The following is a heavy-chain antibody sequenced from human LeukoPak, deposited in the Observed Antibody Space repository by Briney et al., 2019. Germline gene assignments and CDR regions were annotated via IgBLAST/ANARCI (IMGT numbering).Heavy chain of an antibody. Sequence: GGSLRLSCTASGFSFSSYSMNWVRQAPGKGLEWVSHISSLSRIYYADSVRGRCTISRDNAKNSLYLQLNSLRVEDTAVYFCARVDPGFLHTESMDVWGHGTTVTVSS. CDR3: ARVDPGFLHTESMDV. CDR2: ISSLSRI. D-gene: IGHD3-3*01. J-gene: IGHJ6*02. CDR1: GFSFSSYS. V-gene: IGHV3-48*01.